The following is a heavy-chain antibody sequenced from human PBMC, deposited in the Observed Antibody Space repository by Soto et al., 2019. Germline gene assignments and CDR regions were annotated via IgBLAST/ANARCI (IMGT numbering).Heavy chain of an antibody. CDR3: ARVGVTMVRGVIITPNWFDP. Sequence: SETLSLTCTVSGGSISSYYWSWIRQPPGKGLEWIGYIYYSGSTNYNPSLKSRVTISVDTSKNQFSLKLSSVTAADTAVYYCARVGVTMVRGVIITPNWFDPWGQGTLVTVSS. CDR1: GGSISSYY. D-gene: IGHD3-10*01. V-gene: IGHV4-59*01. CDR2: IYYSGST. J-gene: IGHJ5*02.